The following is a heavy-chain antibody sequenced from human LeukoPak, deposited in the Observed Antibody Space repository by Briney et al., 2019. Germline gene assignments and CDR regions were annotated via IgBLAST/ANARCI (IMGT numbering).Heavy chain of an antibody. CDR3: ASSPRCSSTSCYYYYGMDV. CDR1: GYTFTSYG. Sequence: ASVKVSCKASGYTFTSYGISWVRQAPGQGLEWMGWVSAYSGDTNYAQKFQGRATMTTDTSTSTAYMELRSLSSDDTAVYYCASSPRCSSTSCYYYYGMDVWGQGTTVTVSS. J-gene: IGHJ6*02. CDR2: VSAYSGDT. V-gene: IGHV1-18*01. D-gene: IGHD2-2*01.